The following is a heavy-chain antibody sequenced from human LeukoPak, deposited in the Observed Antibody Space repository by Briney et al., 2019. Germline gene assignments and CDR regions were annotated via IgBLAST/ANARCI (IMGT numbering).Heavy chain of an antibody. D-gene: IGHD3-10*01. J-gene: IGHJ6*02. V-gene: IGHV3-7*03. CDR1: GITFHNYW. CDR2: IKRDGSEK. CDR3: ARVRGWYGSGDSYYYGMDV. Sequence: PGGSLRLSCAASGITFHNYWMTWVRQAPGKGLEWVANIKRDGSEKQYVDSVKGRFIISRDNVENSLYLQMNSLRAEDTAVYYCARVRGWYGSGDSYYYGMDVWGQGTTVTVSS.